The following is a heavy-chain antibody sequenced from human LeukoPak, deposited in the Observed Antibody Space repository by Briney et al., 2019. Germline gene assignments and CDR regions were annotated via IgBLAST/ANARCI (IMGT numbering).Heavy chain of an antibody. CDR3: ARGRGSYGYYFDY. CDR1: GFTFSSYW. J-gene: IGHJ4*02. Sequence: GGSLRLSCAASGFTFSSYWMSWVRQAPGKGLEWVANIKQDESEKYYVDSVKGRFTISRDNAKNSLYLQMNSLRAEDTAVYYCARGRGSYGYYFDYWGQGTLVTVSS. D-gene: IGHD1-26*01. CDR2: IKQDESEK. V-gene: IGHV3-7*04.